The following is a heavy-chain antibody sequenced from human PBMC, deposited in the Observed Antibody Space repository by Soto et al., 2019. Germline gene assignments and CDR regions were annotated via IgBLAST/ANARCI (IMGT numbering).Heavy chain of an antibody. V-gene: IGHV4-59*01. D-gene: IGHD6-19*01. CDR1: GVSIRPYF. CDR2: VDYSGNT. Sequence: VQPQEPGPRLVKPSETLSLTCAVSGVSIRPYFWSWIRQSPEKGLEWIGYVDYSGNTNYNPSLKSRVVISVDTSKSLFTLRLTSMTAADTAVYYCARQMAGEVTSQFDYWGQGTPVTVSS. CDR3: ARQMAGEVTSQFDY. J-gene: IGHJ4*02.